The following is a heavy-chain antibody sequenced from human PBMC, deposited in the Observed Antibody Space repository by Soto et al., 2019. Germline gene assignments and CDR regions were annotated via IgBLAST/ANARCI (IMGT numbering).Heavy chain of an antibody. V-gene: IGHV1-18*01. Sequence: QGQLVQSGAEVKKPGASVKVSCTASGNTFTNFGVTWVRQAPGQGLEWMGWISAYTDDPNYAQKFQGRVTMTIDTSTSTAYLDLRSLPYDATAVYYCARVIPGAEAWFDPWGQGTLVTVSS. CDR3: ARVIPGAEAWFDP. J-gene: IGHJ5*02. CDR2: ISAYTDDP. D-gene: IGHD2-2*01. CDR1: GNTFTNFG.